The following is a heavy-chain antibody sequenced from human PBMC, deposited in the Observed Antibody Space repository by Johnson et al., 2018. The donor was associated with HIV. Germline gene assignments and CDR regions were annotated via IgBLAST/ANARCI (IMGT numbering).Heavy chain of an antibody. D-gene: IGHD5-24*01. CDR1: GFIFRSYD. J-gene: IGHJ3*02. V-gene: IGHV3-13*01. Sequence: VQLVESGGGLVQPGGSLRLSCAASGFIFRSYDMHWVRQTAGKGLEWVSAIGKVSDTYYSDSVKGRFSMSRENVKNSLYLQMNNLRAGDTAVYFCARESRDGPNLRAFDIWGQGTTFIVSS. CDR3: ARESRDGPNLRAFDI. CDR2: IGKVSDT.